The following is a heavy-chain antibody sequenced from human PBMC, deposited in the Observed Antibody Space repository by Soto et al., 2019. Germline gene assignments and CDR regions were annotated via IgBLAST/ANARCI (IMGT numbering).Heavy chain of an antibody. V-gene: IGHV1-58*01. CDR2: IVVGSGNT. D-gene: IGHD3-10*01. CDR3: ARDTRNYYGSGSYFRA. J-gene: IGHJ5*02. CDR1: GFTFTSSA. Sequence: ASVKVSCKASGFTFTSSAVQWVRQARGQRLEWIGWIVVGSGNTNYAQKFQERVTITRDMSTSTAYMELRSLRSDDTAVYYCARDTRNYYGSGSYFRAWGQGTLVTVSS.